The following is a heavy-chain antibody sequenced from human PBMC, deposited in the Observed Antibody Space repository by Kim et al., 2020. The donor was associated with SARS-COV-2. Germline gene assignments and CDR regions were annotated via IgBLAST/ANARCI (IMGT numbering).Heavy chain of an antibody. D-gene: IGHD5-12*01. CDR3: ARGRDGYWAWFDP. CDR2: INHSGST. Sequence: SETLSLTCAVYGGSFSGYYWSWIRQPPGKGLEWIGEINHSGSTNYNPSLKSRVTISVDTSKNQFSLKLSSVTAADTAVYYCARGRDGYWAWFDPWGQGTLVTVSS. J-gene: IGHJ5*02. V-gene: IGHV4-34*01. CDR1: GGSFSGYY.